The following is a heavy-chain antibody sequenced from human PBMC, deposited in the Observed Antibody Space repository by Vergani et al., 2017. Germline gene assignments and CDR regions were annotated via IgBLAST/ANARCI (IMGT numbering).Heavy chain of an antibody. J-gene: IGHJ2*01. CDR3: ARNFLGRDIEVVPTAPFWLFDL. CDR1: GYTFRNMV. CDR2: IRPHPGRT. D-gene: IGHD2-2*01. Sequence: QIQLVQSAAAVKKPGAPLNVSCQASGYTFRNMVISLLRQAPGQGLEWMGSIRPHPGRTNTAQQFPDKVIMTPETATSTAYLSLGTLTSDDTAVYFCARNFLGRDIEVVPTAPFWLFDLWGRGTRVTVSS. V-gene: IGHV1-18*01.